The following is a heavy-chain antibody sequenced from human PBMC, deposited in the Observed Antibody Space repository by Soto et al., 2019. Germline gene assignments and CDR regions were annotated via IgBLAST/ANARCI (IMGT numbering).Heavy chain of an antibody. V-gene: IGHV5-51*01. CDR3: AGREGGVSKLDH. J-gene: IGHJ5*02. Sequence: ESLKISCQGSGYTFPDYLIAWVRQGPGKGLEETGCVCPSDSDTHSNPSFQGQRITSVDTSINTPYQQYTSRKASDSAIYYCAGREGGVSKLDHWGHGTLVTVSS. CDR2: VCPSDSDT. CDR1: GYTFPDYL. D-gene: IGHD6-13*01.